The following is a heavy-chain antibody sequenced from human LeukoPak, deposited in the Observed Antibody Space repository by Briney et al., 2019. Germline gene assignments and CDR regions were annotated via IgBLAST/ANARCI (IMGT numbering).Heavy chain of an antibody. J-gene: IGHJ6*03. CDR2: INHSGST. V-gene: IGHV4-39*07. D-gene: IGHD5-24*01. CDR1: GGSISTSGYY. CDR3: ARVPRWLRKKYYYYMDV. Sequence: SSETLSLTCTVSGGSISTSGYYWGRIRQPPGKGLEWIGEINHSGSTNYNPSLKSRVTISVDTSKNQFSLKLSSVTVADTAVYYCARVPRWLRKKYYYYMDVWGKGTTVTVSS.